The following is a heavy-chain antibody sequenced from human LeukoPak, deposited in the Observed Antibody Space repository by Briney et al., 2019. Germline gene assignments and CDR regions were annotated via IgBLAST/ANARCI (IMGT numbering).Heavy chain of an antibody. CDR3: ARHPFSSPFDY. Sequence: TSETLSLTCTVSGGSVSSDYWSWIRQPPGKGLEWIGYIYHTGNSDYNPSLKSRATISLDTSKTQFSLKLTSVTAADTAVYFCARHPFSSPFDYWGQGTLVTVSS. J-gene: IGHJ4*02. V-gene: IGHV4-59*08. CDR1: GGSVSSDY. CDR2: IYHTGNS.